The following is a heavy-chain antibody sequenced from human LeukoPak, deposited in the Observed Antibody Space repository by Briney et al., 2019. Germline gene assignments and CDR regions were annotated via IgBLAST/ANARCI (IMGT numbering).Heavy chain of an antibody. CDR1: GFTFSNHN. CDR2: INSRSNYI. CDR3: ARTVGNRPDC. V-gene: IGHV3-21*01. D-gene: IGHD1-26*01. J-gene: IGHJ4*02. Sequence: PGGSLRLSCEASGFTFSNHNMNWVRQAPGKGLEWVSSINSRSNYIYYADSVKGRFTISRDNAKESLYLQMNSLRAEDTAVHYCARTVGNRPDCWGQGTLVTVSS.